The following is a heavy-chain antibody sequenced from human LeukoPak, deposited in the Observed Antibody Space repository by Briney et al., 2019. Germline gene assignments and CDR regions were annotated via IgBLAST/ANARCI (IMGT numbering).Heavy chain of an antibody. V-gene: IGHV4-39*07. CDR1: GGSISSRSYD. CDR3: ARVVVAATVHSSDY. Sequence: SETLSLTCIVSGGSISSRSYDWTWVRQPPGKGLEWIGSMYFSGSTYYNAALKIRLTISVDTSKNQFSLELSPVTAADTAVYYCARVVVAATVHSSDYWGQGTLVTVSS. J-gene: IGHJ4*02. D-gene: IGHD2-15*01. CDR2: MYFSGST.